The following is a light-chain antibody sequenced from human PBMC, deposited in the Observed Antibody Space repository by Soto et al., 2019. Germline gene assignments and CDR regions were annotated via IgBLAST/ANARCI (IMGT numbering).Light chain of an antibody. V-gene: IGLV1-51*01. Sequence: QSVLTQPPSVSAAPGQTVTISCSGSSSNIGSKFVSWYQHLPRTAPKLLIYDDNKRPSGIPDRFSGSKSGTSATLGITGLQTGDEADYYCGTWDSSLSAGVFGGGTKLTVL. CDR2: DDN. CDR3: GTWDSSLSAGV. CDR1: SSNIGSKF. J-gene: IGLJ3*02.